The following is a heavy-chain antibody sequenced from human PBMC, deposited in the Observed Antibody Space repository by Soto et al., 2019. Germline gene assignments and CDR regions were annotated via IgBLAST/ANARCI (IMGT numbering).Heavy chain of an antibody. CDR2: ISGSGGST. D-gene: IGHD3-10*01. J-gene: IGHJ4*02. CDR3: AKGFQGFGESLHPIDY. Sequence: GGSLRLSCAASGFTFSSYAMSWVRQAPGKGLEWVSAISGSGGSTYYADSVKGRFTISRDNSKNTLYLQMNSLRAEDTAVYYCAKGFQGFGESLHPIDYWGQGTLVTVSS. CDR1: GFTFSSYA. V-gene: IGHV3-23*01.